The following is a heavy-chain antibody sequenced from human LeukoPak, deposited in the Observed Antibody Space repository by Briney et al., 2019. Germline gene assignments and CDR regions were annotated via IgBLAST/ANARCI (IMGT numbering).Heavy chain of an antibody. CDR1: GFTFSSYN. CDR2: ITSSSSYI. J-gene: IGHJ3*02. D-gene: IGHD3-9*01. V-gene: IGHV3-21*01. Sequence: PGGSLRLSCAASGFTFSSYNMNWVRQAPGKGLEWVSSITSSSSYIYYADSVKGRFTISRDNAKNTLYLQMNSLRAEDTAVYYCARTYYDILTGYYIGAFDIWGQGTMVTVSS. CDR3: ARTYYDILTGYYIGAFDI.